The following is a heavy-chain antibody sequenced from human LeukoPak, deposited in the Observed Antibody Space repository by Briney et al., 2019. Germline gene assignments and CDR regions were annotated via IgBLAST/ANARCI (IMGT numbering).Heavy chain of an antibody. CDR1: GFTFSTYS. Sequence: PGGSLRLSCAASGFTFSTYSMNWVRQAPGKGLEGVSYISSSSSTIYYADSVKGRFTISRDNAKNSLYLQMNSLRAEDTAVYYCARALWFGETFPAYWGQGTLVTVSS. J-gene: IGHJ4*02. CDR3: ARALWFGETFPAY. CDR2: ISSSSSTI. D-gene: IGHD3-10*01. V-gene: IGHV3-48*01.